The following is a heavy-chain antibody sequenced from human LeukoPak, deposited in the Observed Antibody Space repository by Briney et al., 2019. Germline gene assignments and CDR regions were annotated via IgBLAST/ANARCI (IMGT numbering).Heavy chain of an antibody. Sequence: KTGGSLRLSCAASGFTFSSYSMSWVRQAPGKGLEWVSSLSSTNSYIYYADSLKGRFTISRDNAKNSLYLQMNSLRAEDTAVYYCARGPPFDPWGQGTLVTVSS. J-gene: IGHJ5*02. CDR2: LSSTNSYI. V-gene: IGHV3-21*06. CDR1: GFTFSSYS. CDR3: ARGPPFDP.